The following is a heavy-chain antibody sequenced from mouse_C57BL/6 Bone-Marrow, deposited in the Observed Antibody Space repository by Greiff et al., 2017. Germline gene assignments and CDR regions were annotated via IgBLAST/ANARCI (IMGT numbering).Heavy chain of an antibody. CDR2: IDPSDSYT. Sequence: VQLQQPGAELVKPGASVKLSCKASGYTFTSYWMQWVKQRPGQGLEWIGEIDPSDSYTNYNQKFKGKATLTVDTSSSTAYMQLSSLTSEDSAVYYCARIPYYYGSSYSYFDYWGQGTTLTVSS. CDR1: GYTFTSYW. CDR3: ARIPYYYGSSYSYFDY. J-gene: IGHJ2*01. V-gene: IGHV1-50*01. D-gene: IGHD1-1*01.